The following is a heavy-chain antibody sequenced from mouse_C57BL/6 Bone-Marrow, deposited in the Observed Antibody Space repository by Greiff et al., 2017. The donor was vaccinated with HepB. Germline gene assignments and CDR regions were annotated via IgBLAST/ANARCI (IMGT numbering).Heavy chain of an antibody. CDR2: IDPSDSYT. CDR3: ARRYYYGPYFDY. J-gene: IGHJ2*01. V-gene: IGHV1-59*01. D-gene: IGHD1-1*01. Sequence: VQLQQPGAELVRPGTSVKLSCKASGYTFTSYWMHWVKQRPGQGLEWIGVIDPSDSYTNYNQKFKGKATLTVDTSSSTAYMQLSSLTSEDSAVYYCARRYYYGPYFDYWGQGTTLTVSS. CDR1: GYTFTSYW.